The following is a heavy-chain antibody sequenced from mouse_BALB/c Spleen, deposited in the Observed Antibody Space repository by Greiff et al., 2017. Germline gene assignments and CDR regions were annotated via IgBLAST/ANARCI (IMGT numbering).Heavy chain of an antibody. Sequence: EVHLVESGGGLVQPGGSLRLSCATSGFTFSDFYMEWVRQPPGKRLEWIAASRNKANDYTTEYSASVKGRFIVSRDTSQSILYLQMNALRAEDTAIYYCARDAGYYGSSFFAYWGQGTLVTVSA. V-gene: IGHV7-1*02. D-gene: IGHD1-1*01. CDR1: GFTFSDFY. J-gene: IGHJ3*01. CDR3: ARDAGYYGSSFFAY. CDR2: SRNKANDYTT.